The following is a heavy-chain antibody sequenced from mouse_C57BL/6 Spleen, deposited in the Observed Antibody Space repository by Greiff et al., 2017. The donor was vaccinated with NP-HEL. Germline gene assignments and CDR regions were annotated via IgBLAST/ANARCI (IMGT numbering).Heavy chain of an antibody. CDR3: ALYYYGCSYDGY. Sequence: QVQLQQPGAELVKPGASVKMSCKASGYTFTSYWITWVKQRPGQGLEWIGDIYPGSGSTNYNEKFKSKATLTVDTSSSTAYMQLSSLTSEDSAVYYCALYYYGCSYDGYWGQGTTLTVSS. D-gene: IGHD1-1*01. J-gene: IGHJ2*01. V-gene: IGHV1-55*01. CDR1: GYTFTSYW. CDR2: IYPGSGST.